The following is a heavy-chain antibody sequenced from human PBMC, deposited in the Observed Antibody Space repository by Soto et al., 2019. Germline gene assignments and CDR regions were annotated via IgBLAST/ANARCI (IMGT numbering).Heavy chain of an antibody. Sequence: SETLSLTCTVSGGSISSSSYYWGWIRQPPGKGLEWIGSIYYSGSTYYNPSLKSRVTISVDTSKNQFSLKLSSVTAADTAVYYCAISRLDGYLNWFDPWGQGTLVTVSS. CDR1: GGSISSSSYY. D-gene: IGHD5-12*01. CDR2: IYYSGST. CDR3: AISRLDGYLNWFDP. V-gene: IGHV4-39*01. J-gene: IGHJ5*02.